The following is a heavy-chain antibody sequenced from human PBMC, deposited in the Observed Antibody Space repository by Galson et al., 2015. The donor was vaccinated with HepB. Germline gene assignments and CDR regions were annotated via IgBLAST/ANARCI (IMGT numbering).Heavy chain of an antibody. D-gene: IGHD6-19*01. Sequence: SVKVSCKASVYTFTNFYIHWVRQAPGQGLEWMRIINPSCGSPTYAQKFQGRVTMTRDTSTSAVYMELSSLRFEDTALYYCARGITVAGDTFDYWGQGTLVTVSS. CDR3: ARGITVAGDTFDY. J-gene: IGHJ4*02. CDR1: VYTFTNFY. V-gene: IGHV1-46*01. CDR2: INPSCGSP.